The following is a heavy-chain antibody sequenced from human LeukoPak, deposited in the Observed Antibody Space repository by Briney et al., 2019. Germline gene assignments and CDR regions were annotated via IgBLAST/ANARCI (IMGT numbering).Heavy chain of an antibody. V-gene: IGHV3-23*01. Sequence: PGGSLRLSCAASGFTFSNYAMTWVRQAPGKGLEGVSTLSGSGGSTYFGDSVKGRFTISRDNSKNTLYLQMNSVRAEDTAVYYCAKGGYYYMDVWGKGTTVTISS. CDR2: LSGSGGST. CDR1: GFTFSNYA. CDR3: AKGGYYYMDV. J-gene: IGHJ6*03.